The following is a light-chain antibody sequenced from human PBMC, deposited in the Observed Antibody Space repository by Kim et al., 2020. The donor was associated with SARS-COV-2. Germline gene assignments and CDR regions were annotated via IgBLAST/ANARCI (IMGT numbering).Light chain of an antibody. CDR3: AAWDDSLTAWV. CDR2: YDN. Sequence: QSVLTQPPSVSEAPRQRVTISCSGSSSNIGKNAVNWYQQLPGKAPKLLIYYDNLLPSGVSDRFSGSKSGTSASLAISGPQSEDEADYYCAAWDDSLTAWVFGGGTQLTVL. CDR1: SSNIGKNA. V-gene: IGLV1-36*01. J-gene: IGLJ3*02.